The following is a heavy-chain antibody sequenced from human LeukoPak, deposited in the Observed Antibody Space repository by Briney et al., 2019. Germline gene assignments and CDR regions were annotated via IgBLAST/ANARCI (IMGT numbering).Heavy chain of an antibody. Sequence: GGSLRLSCAASGFTFSSYSVNWVRQAPGKGLEWVSSISSSSSYIYYADSVKGRFTISRDNAKNSLYLQMNSLRAEDTAVYYCARDAIAAAGYGMDVWGQGTTVTVSS. CDR1: GFTFSSYS. J-gene: IGHJ6*02. D-gene: IGHD6-13*01. CDR2: ISSSSSYI. CDR3: ARDAIAAAGYGMDV. V-gene: IGHV3-21*01.